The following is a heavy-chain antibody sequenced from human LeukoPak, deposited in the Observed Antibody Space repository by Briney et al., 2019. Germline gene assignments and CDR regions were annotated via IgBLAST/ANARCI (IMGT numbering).Heavy chain of an antibody. CDR3: ARASVLRFLEWLLREDYYYYYMDV. V-gene: IGHV1-2*02. J-gene: IGHJ6*03. Sequence: RASVKVSCKASGYTFTSYGISWVRQAPGQGLEWMGWINPNSGGTNYAQKFQGRVTMTRDTSISTAYMELSRLRSDDTAVYYCARASVLRFLEWLLREDYYYYYMDVWGKGTTVTVSS. CDR2: INPNSGGT. D-gene: IGHD3-3*01. CDR1: GYTFTSYG.